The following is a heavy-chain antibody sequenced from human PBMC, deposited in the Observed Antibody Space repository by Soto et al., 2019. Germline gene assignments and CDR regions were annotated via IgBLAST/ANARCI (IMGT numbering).Heavy chain of an antibody. CDR2: INPFDGSR. J-gene: IGHJ4*02. D-gene: IGHD3-10*01. Sequence: QVQLVQSGAEVKKPGASVKVSCKASGYIFTSYYIHWVRQAPGQGLEWMGWINPFDGSRMFAQSFQGRVTMTRDTSTSTVYMEVSSLRSEESAGYDCSIVDPGETSPFDHWGQGTLVTVSS. V-gene: IGHV1-46*03. CDR1: GYIFTSYY. CDR3: SIVDPGETSPFDH.